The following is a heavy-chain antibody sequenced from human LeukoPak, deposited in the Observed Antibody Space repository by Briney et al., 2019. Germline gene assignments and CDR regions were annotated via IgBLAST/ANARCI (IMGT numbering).Heavy chain of an antibody. Sequence: ASVKVSCKASGYTFNTYGITWVRQAPGQGLEWMGYISAYNDNTNYAQNLQDRVTMTTDTSTSTAYMELSSLRSEDTAVYYCARAGYSYGFRYWGQGALVTVSS. D-gene: IGHD5-18*01. J-gene: IGHJ4*02. V-gene: IGHV1-18*01. CDR3: ARAGYSYGFRY. CDR1: GYTFNTYG. CDR2: ISAYNDNT.